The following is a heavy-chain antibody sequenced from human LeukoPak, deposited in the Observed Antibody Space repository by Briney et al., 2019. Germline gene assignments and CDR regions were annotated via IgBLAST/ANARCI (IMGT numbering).Heavy chain of an antibody. D-gene: IGHD2-2*01. CDR1: GFTFSSYS. J-gene: IGHJ4*02. Sequence: GGSLRLSCAASGFTFSSYSMNCVRQAPRKWLEWVSSISSSSSYIYYADSVKGRFTISRDNAKNSLYLQMNSLRAEDTAVYYCARDPLYCSSTSCFFDYWGQGTLVTVSS. CDR2: ISSSSSYI. CDR3: ARDPLYCSSTSCFFDY. V-gene: IGHV3-21*01.